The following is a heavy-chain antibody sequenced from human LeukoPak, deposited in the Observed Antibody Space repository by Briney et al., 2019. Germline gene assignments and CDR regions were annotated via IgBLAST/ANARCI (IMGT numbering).Heavy chain of an antibody. CDR2: IYYSGST. V-gene: IGHV4-39*01. J-gene: IGHJ4*02. CDR1: GGSISSSSYY. Sequence: SETLSLTCTVSGGSISSSSYYWGWIRQPPGKGLEWIGSIYYSGSTYYNPSLKSRVTISVDTSKNQFSLKLSSVTAADTAVYYCARGRYFDYWGQGTLVTVSS. CDR3: ARGRYFDY.